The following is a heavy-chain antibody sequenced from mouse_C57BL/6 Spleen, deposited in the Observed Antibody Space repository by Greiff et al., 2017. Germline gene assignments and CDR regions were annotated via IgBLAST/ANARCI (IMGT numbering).Heavy chain of an antibody. D-gene: IGHD2-2*01. J-gene: IGHJ4*01. CDR3: ARGGPHSRSTMVTTKAMDY. CDR2: IFPGSGST. Sequence: QVQLKQSGPELVKPGASVKISCKASGYTFTDYYINWVKQRPGQGLEWIGWIFPGSGSTYYNEKFKGKATLTVDKSSSTAYMLLSSLTSEDSAVYFCARGGPHSRSTMVTTKAMDYWGQGTSVTVSS. V-gene: IGHV1-75*01. CDR1: GYTFTDYY.